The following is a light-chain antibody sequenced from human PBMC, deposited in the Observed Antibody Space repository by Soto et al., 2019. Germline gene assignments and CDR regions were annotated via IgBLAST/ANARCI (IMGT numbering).Light chain of an antibody. Sequence: EIVLTQSPATLSLSPGERATLSCRASQSVSSDFAWYQQKPGQAPRLLVYDVSKRATGTPTRFSGSGSGTDFSLTISSLQPEDFAVYYCQQRYSWPLTFGQGTRLEIK. V-gene: IGKV3-11*01. J-gene: IGKJ5*01. CDR2: DVS. CDR1: QSVSSD. CDR3: QQRYSWPLT.